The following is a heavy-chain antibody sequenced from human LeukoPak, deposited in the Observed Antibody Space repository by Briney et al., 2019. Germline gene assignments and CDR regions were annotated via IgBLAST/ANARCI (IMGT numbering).Heavy chain of an antibody. V-gene: IGHV3-9*01. CDR3: AKDFLGTAMVMGILDY. CDR1: GFTFDDYA. Sequence: PGRSLRLSCAASGFTFDDYAMHWVRQAPGKGLEWVSGISWNSGSIGYADSVKGRFTISIDNSKNTLYLQMNSLRAEDTAVYYCAKDFLGTAMVMGILDYWGQGTLVTVSS. J-gene: IGHJ4*02. CDR2: ISWNSGSI. D-gene: IGHD5-18*01.